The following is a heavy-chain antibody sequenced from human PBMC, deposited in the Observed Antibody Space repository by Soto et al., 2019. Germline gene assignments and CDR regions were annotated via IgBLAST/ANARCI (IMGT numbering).Heavy chain of an antibody. D-gene: IGHD2-8*01. V-gene: IGHV4-39*01. CDR1: GDSSSSQGYP. CDR2: LHYSGST. CDR3: ARHPIHVEVMVYATQSFDY. J-gene: IGHJ4*02. Sequence: QLQLQESGPGLGKPSDTLSLPGTVSGDSSSSQGYPWGWTRHPQGKGLEWIGSLHYSGSTNYNPSLRSRGTISVDTSKNQFSPKLSSVTAAETSVYLCARHPIHVEVMVYATQSFDYWGPGTQVNVS.